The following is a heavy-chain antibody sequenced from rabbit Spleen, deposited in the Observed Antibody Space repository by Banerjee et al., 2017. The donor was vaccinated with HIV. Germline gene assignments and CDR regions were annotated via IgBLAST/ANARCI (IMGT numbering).Heavy chain of an antibody. Sequence: QSLEESGGGLVQPEGSLTLTCKASGFSFSNKAVMCWVRQAPGKGLEWIACINAVTGKAVYASWAKGRYTLSKTSSTTVTLEMTSLTPADTATYFCARGDVSNGYSFDLWGQGTLVTVS. CDR2: INAVTGKA. D-gene: IGHD1-1*01. CDR1: GFSFSNKAV. J-gene: IGHJ4*01. CDR3: ARGDVSNGYSFDL. V-gene: IGHV1S40*01.